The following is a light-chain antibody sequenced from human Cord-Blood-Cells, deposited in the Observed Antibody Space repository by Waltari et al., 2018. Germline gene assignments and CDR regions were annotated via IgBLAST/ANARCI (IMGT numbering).Light chain of an antibody. CDR2: GAS. CDR1: QSVSSN. V-gene: IGKV3-15*01. Sequence: EIVMTQSPATLSVSPGERATLSCRASQSVSSNLALYQQKPGQAPRLLIYGASTRATGIPARFSCSGSGTEFTLTISSLQSEDFAVYYCQQYNNWPRTFGQGTKVEIK. J-gene: IGKJ1*01. CDR3: QQYNNWPRT.